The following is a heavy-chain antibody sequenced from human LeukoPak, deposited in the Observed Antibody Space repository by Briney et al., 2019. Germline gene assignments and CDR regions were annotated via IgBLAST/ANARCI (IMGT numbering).Heavy chain of an antibody. CDR3: ARRRSSSSWQFPFDY. CDR1: GYSFTSYW. D-gene: IGHD6-13*01. Sequence: GEPLKISCKGSGYSFTSYWISWVRQMPGKGLEWMGRIDPSDSYTNYSPSFQGHVTISADKSISTAYLQWSSLKASDTAMYYCARRRSSSSWQFPFDYWAREPWSPSPQ. J-gene: IGHJ4*02. CDR2: IDPSDSYT. V-gene: IGHV5-10-1*01.